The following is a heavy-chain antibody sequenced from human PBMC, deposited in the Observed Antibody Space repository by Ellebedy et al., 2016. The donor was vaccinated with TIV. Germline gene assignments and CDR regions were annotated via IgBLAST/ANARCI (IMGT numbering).Heavy chain of an antibody. CDR3: ARDRSISGTTLNGMDV. CDR2: INWNGGST. D-gene: IGHD1-20*01. Sequence: GGSLRLSXGASGFTFADYGMGWVRQAPGKGLEWVSGINWNGGSTGYGDSVKGRFTISRDNAKNSLYLQINSLRAEDTALYHCARDRSISGTTLNGMDVWGQGTTVTVSS. J-gene: IGHJ6*02. V-gene: IGHV3-20*01. CDR1: GFTFADYG.